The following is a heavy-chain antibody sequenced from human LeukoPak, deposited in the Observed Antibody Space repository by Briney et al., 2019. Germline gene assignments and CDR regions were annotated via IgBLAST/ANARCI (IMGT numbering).Heavy chain of an antibody. V-gene: IGHV3-48*03. J-gene: IGHJ6*03. CDR3: AREKLMMTTQEEARYYYYYMDV. Sequence: PGGSLRLSCAASGFTFSSYEVNWVRQAPGKGLEWVSYISSSGSTIYYADSVKGRFTISRDNAKNSLYLQMNSLRAEDTAVYYCAREKLMMTTQEEARYYYYYMDVWGKGTTVTVSS. CDR1: GFTFSSYE. D-gene: IGHD4-11*01. CDR2: ISSSGSTI.